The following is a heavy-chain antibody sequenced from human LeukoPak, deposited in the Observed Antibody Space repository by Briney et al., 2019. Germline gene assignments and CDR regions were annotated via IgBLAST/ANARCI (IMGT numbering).Heavy chain of an antibody. J-gene: IGHJ4*02. CDR2: INPTSGAT. CDR1: GYTFTNYY. D-gene: IGHD3-10*02. V-gene: IGHV1-2*02. Sequence: ASVKVSCKPSGYTFTNYYIHWVRQAPGQGLEWMGWINPTSGATNYAQRFQGRVTMTRDTSIRTAYMELSSLRSDDTAVYYCARDHLMFFDYWGQGTLVTVSS. CDR3: ARDHLMFFDY.